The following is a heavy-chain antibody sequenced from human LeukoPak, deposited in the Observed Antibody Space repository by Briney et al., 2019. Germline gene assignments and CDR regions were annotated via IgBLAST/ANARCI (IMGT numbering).Heavy chain of an antibody. J-gene: IGHJ4*02. CDR1: GGSISSRSYY. CDR2: IYYSGST. CDR3: ARDDGWYHLGY. Sequence: SETLSLTCTVSGGSISSRSYYWGWIRQPPGKGLEWIGSIYYSGSTHYNPSLKSRITISVDTSKNQFSLKLSSVTAADTAVYYCARDDGWYHLGYWGQGTLVTVSS. D-gene: IGHD6-19*01. V-gene: IGHV4-39*07.